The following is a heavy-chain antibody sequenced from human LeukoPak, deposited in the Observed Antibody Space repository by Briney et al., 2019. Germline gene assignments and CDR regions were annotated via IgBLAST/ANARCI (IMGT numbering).Heavy chain of an antibody. J-gene: IGHJ4*02. V-gene: IGHV4-34*01. CDR2: INHSGST. D-gene: IGHD3-10*01. Sequence: PSETLSLTCAVYGGSFSGYYWSWIRQPPGKGLEWIGEINHSGSTNYNPSLKSRVTISVDTSKNQFSLKLSSVTAADTAAYYCARGGYYGSGSRNWGQGTLVTVSS. CDR1: GGSFSGYY. CDR3: ARGGYYGSGSRN.